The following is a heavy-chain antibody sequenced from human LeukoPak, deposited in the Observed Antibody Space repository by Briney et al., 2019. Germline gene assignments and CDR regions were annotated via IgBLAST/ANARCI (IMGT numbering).Heavy chain of an antibody. CDR1: GASINNYY. Sequence: SETLSLTCTVSGASINNYYWSWIRQPAGKGLEWIGRIYSSGSTNYNPSLQSRVTMSVDTSKNQFSLKLSSATAADTAVYYCARGSSGWYSIDYWGQGTLVTVSS. J-gene: IGHJ4*02. V-gene: IGHV4-4*07. D-gene: IGHD6-19*01. CDR3: ARGSSGWYSIDY. CDR2: IYSSGST.